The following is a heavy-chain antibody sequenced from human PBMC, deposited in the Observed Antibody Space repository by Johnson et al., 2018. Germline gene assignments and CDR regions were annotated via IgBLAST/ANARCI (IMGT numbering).Heavy chain of an antibody. CDR1: GGTFSSYG. CDR3: ATPISAVAEYCQH. D-gene: IGHD3-3*01. Sequence: QVQLVQSGAEVKKPGSSVKVSCKASGGTFSSYGISWVRQAPGQGLEWMGGFIPIFGAANYGQKFHGRVTLTADESTNTAYMELGSLRSEDTAVYCCATPISAVAEYCQHWGQGTLVTVSS. J-gene: IGHJ1*01. CDR2: FIPIFGAA. V-gene: IGHV1-69*01.